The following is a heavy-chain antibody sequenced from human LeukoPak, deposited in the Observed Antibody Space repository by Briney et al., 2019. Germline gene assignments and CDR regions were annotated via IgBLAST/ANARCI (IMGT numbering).Heavy chain of an antibody. CDR1: GFTFSSYA. V-gene: IGHV3-30-3*01. D-gene: IGHD2-2*01. CDR2: ISYDGSNK. CDR3: ARGPSLTGPFDY. J-gene: IGHJ4*02. Sequence: PGGSLRLSCAASGFTFSSYAMHWVRQAPGKGLEWVAVISYDGSNKYYADSVKGRFTISRDNSKNTLYLQMNSLRAEDTAVYYCARGPSLTGPFDYWGQGTLVTVSS.